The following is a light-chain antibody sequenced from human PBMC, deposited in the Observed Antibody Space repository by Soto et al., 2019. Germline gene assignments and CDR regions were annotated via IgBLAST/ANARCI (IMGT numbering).Light chain of an antibody. V-gene: IGKV1-5*01. CDR2: DAS. J-gene: IGKJ1*01. CDR3: QQYVSYSPWT. Sequence: DIPMTQSPANLFASVGDTVTITCRASQSLGRSLAWYQQKPGKAPKVLICDASNLESGVPSRFGGSGFGTEFTLLITSLQPDDFATYYCQQYVSYSPWTFGRGTKVEMK. CDR1: QSLGRS.